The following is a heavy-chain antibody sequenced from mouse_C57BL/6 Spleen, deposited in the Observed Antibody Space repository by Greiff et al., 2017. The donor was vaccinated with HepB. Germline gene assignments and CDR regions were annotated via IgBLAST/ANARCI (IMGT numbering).Heavy chain of an antibody. CDR2: ISSGGSYT. Sequence: DVKLVESGGDLVKPGGSLKLSCAASGFTFSSYGMSWVRQTPDKRLEWVATISSGGSYTYYPDSVKGRFTISRDNAKNTLYLQMSSLKSEDTAMYYCAITAQGFAYWGQGTLVTVSA. J-gene: IGHJ3*01. CDR1: GFTFSSYG. CDR3: AITAQGFAY. D-gene: IGHD3-2*02. V-gene: IGHV5-6*02.